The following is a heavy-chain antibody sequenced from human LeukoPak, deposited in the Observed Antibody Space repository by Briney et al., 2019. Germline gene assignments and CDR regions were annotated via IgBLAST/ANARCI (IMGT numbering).Heavy chain of an antibody. Sequence: ASETLSLTCTVSGGSISNYYWSWIRQPPGKGLEWIGYIYYTGSTNYNPSLESRVTMSVDTSKNQFSLNLYYVTAPDTAVYYCARLDNGGWFFLYWGQGSLVTVSS. CDR2: IYYTGST. V-gene: IGHV4-59*08. J-gene: IGHJ4*02. CDR3: ARLDNGGWFFLY. D-gene: IGHD6-19*01. CDR1: GGSISNYY.